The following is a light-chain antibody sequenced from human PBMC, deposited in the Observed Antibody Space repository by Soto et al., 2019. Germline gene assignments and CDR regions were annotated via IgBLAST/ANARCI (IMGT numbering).Light chain of an antibody. CDR3: QQRSNWPT. J-gene: IGKJ5*01. Sequence: EIVLTQSPATLSLSPGERATLSCRASQSISFYLTWYQHKPGQAPRLLIYDASNRATGIPARFSGSGYGTDFTLTIISLEPEDFAFYDCQQRSNWPTFGQGTRLEIK. CDR2: DAS. CDR1: QSISFY. V-gene: IGKV3-11*01.